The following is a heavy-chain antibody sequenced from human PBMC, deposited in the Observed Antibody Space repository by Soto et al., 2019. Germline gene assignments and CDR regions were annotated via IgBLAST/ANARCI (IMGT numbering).Heavy chain of an antibody. Sequence: GESLKISCAASGFAFSNYAMGWVRQAPGKGLEWVSSISTSIDATYYADSVKGRFTISRDDSKNTLYLQMNSLRAEDSAVYYCAKDRTVAARNFDYWGQGTQVTVSS. CDR1: GFAFSNYA. J-gene: IGHJ4*02. CDR2: ISTSIDAT. CDR3: AKDRTVAARNFDY. V-gene: IGHV3-23*01. D-gene: IGHD6-6*01.